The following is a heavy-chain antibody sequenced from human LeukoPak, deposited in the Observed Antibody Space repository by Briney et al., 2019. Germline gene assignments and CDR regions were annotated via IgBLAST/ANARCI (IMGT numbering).Heavy chain of an antibody. V-gene: IGHV3-74*01. CDR3: TTGPSFGYEW. CDR1: GMTFSNHW. CDR2: IKTDGRTT. J-gene: IGHJ4*02. Sequence: TGGSLRLSCAASGMTFSNHWMPWVRQAPEKGLVWVSLIKTDGRTTIYADSVKGRFTISRDDGKSTLYLQMNSLRAEDTAIYYCTTGPSFGYEWWGQGTVVTVSS. D-gene: IGHD3-22*01.